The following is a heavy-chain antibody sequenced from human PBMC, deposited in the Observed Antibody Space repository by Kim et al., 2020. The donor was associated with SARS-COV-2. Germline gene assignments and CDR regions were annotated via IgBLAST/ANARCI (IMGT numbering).Heavy chain of an antibody. Sequence: NHAQKLQGRVTMTPDTSTSTAYMELRSLRSDDTAVYYCARDGGVANWFDPWGQGTLVTVSS. CDR3: ARDGGVANWFDP. J-gene: IGHJ5*02. D-gene: IGHD2-15*01. V-gene: IGHV1-18*01.